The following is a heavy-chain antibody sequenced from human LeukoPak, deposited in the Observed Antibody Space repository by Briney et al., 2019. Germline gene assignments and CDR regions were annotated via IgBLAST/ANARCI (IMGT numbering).Heavy chain of an antibody. CDR2: IYNSGST. J-gene: IGHJ4*02. D-gene: IGHD4/OR15-4a*01. Sequence: PSETLSLTCTVSGGSISSNYWSWIRQPPGKGLEWIGYIYNSGSTIYNPSLKSRVTITVDTSKNQFSLKLSAVPAADSVVHYCTGASRVRLDYWGQGTMVTVSS. CDR1: GGSISSNY. CDR3: TGASRVRLDY. V-gene: IGHV4-59*13.